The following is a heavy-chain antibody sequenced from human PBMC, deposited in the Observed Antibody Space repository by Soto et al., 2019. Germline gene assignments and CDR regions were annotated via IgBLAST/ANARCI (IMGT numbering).Heavy chain of an antibody. V-gene: IGHV1-46*03. J-gene: IGHJ5*02. CDR2: INPSGGST. CDR3: AREGYCSSTSCYAYTGWFDP. Sequence: ASVKVSCKASGYTFTSYYMHWVRQAPGQGLEWMGIINPSGGSTSYAQKFQGRVTMTRDTSTSTVYMELSSLRSEDTAVYYCAREGYCSSTSCYAYTGWFDPWGQGTLVTAPQ. CDR1: GYTFTSYY. D-gene: IGHD2-2*01.